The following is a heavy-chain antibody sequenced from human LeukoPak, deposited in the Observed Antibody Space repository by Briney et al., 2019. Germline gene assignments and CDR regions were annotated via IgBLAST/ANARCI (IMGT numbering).Heavy chain of an antibody. J-gene: IGHJ4*02. CDR1: GGSFSGYY. Sequence: PSETLSLTCAVYGGSFSGYYWSWIRQPPGKGLEWIGEINHSGSTNYNPSLKSRVTISVDTSKNQFPLKPSSVTAADTAVYYCARGGGGRYFDYWGQGTLVTVSS. CDR2: INHSGST. CDR3: ARGGGGRYFDY. V-gene: IGHV4-34*01. D-gene: IGHD3-16*01.